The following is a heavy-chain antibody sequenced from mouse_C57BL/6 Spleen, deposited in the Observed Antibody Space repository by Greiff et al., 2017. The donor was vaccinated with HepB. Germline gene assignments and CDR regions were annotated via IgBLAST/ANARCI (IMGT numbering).Heavy chain of an antibody. V-gene: IGHV5-4*01. J-gene: IGHJ3*01. Sequence: EVKLMESGGGLVKPGGSLKLSCAASGFTFSSYAMSWVRQTPEKRLEWVATISDGGSYTYYPDNVKGRFTISRDNAKNNLYLQMSHLKSEDTAMYYCARDGYYGAWFAYWGQGTLVTVSA. D-gene: IGHD2-3*01. CDR1: GFTFSSYA. CDR3: ARDGYYGAWFAY. CDR2: ISDGGSYT.